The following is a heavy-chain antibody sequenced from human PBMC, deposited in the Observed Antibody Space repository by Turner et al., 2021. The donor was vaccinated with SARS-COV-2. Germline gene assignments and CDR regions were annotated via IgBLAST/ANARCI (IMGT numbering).Heavy chain of an antibody. CDR3: ARDHRPVVVPAAKRAGSYYYGMDV. V-gene: IGHV3-21*01. Sequence: EVQLVESGGGLVKPGGSLRLSCAASGFTFSSYSMNWVRQALGKGLEWVSSISSSSSYIYYADSVKGRFTISRDNAKNSLYLQMNSLRAEDTAVYYCARDHRPVVVPAAKRAGSYYYGMDVWGQGTTVTVSS. CDR1: GFTFSSYS. J-gene: IGHJ6*02. CDR2: ISSSSSYI. D-gene: IGHD2-2*01.